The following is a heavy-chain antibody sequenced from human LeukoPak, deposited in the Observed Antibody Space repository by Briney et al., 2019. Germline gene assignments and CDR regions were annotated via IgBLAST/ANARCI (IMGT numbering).Heavy chain of an antibody. CDR2: IYGGPTA. Sequence: GGSLRLSCAASGVTASTVYMTWLRQAPGKGLEWVSVIYGGPTAFYADSVKDRFTISRDNPKNTLNLQMNSLRAEDTAVYYCAREIGQLGGALDIWGQGTMVTVSS. V-gene: IGHV3-53*01. D-gene: IGHD7-27*01. J-gene: IGHJ3*02. CDR3: AREIGQLGGALDI. CDR1: GVTASTVY.